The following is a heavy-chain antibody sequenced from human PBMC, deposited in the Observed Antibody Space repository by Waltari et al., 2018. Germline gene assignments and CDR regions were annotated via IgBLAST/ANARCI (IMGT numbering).Heavy chain of an antibody. J-gene: IGHJ3*02. CDR1: GGPFSTYV. V-gene: IGHV1-69*01. CDR2: IIPVFGPP. Sequence: QVQLVQSGAEMKKPGPSVKVSCRASGGPFSTYVVSWVRQAPGQGLEGMGGIIPVFGPPTYAQKFQGRVTFTADESTSTVYMELSSLRSEDTAIYYCAKNGDIMLRATTFRDAFDIWGQGTMVTVSS. D-gene: IGHD1-26*01. CDR3: AKNGDIMLRATTFRDAFDI.